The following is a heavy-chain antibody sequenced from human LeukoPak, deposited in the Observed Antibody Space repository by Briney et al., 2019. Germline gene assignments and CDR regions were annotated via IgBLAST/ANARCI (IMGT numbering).Heavy chain of an antibody. V-gene: IGHV3-21*01. J-gene: IGHJ4*02. CDR3: ARGEIAVAGYDY. CDR2: ISSSSSCI. D-gene: IGHD6-19*01. CDR1: GFTFSSYS. Sequence: GGSLRLSCAASGFTFSSYSMNWVRQAPGKGLEWVSSISSSSSCIYYADSVKGRFTISRDNAKNSLYLQMNSLRAEDTAVYYCARGEIAVAGYDYWGQGTLVTVSS.